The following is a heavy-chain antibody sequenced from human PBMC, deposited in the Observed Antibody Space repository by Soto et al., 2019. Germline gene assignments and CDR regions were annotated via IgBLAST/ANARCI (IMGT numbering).Heavy chain of an antibody. J-gene: IGHJ4*01. CDR1: GGSLSTSNW. V-gene: IGHV4-4*02. CDR2: IFYSGST. D-gene: IGHD2-8*01. Sequence: ASETLSLTCAVSGGSLSTSNWWSWFRQPPGKALEWLGEIFYSGSTKYNPSLNSRVTISADQFKNHLSLRLSSVAAADTAVYYCVHHAGVPSYPAFWGQGILVTVSS. CDR3: VHHAGVPSYPAF.